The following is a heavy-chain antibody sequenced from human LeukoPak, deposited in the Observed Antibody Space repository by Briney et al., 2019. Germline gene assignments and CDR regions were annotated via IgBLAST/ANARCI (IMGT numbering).Heavy chain of an antibody. CDR1: GGTFSSYT. J-gene: IGHJ4*02. Sequence: SVKVSCKASGGTFSSYTISWVRQAPGQGLEWMGRIIPILGIANYAQKLQGRVTMTTDTSTSTAYMELRSLRSDDTAVYYCARDQVSRGSGSYGWARVYFDYWGQGTLVTVSS. D-gene: IGHD1-26*01. CDR2: IIPILGIA. CDR3: ARDQVSRGSGSYGWARVYFDY. V-gene: IGHV1-69*04.